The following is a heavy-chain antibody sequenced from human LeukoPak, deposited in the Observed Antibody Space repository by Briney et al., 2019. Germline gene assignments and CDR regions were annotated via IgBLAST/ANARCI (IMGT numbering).Heavy chain of an antibody. V-gene: IGHV1-69*05. CDR3: AMISGSYYSGYYYYMDV. D-gene: IGHD1-26*01. J-gene: IGHJ6*03. Sequence: GASVKVSCKASGGIFNTYAISWVRQAPGQGLEWMGGIIPILGTANYAQKFQGRVTMTRDMSTSTVYMELSSLRSEDTAVYYCAMISGSYYSGYYYYMDVWGKGTTVTVSS. CDR1: GGIFNTYA. CDR2: IIPILGTA.